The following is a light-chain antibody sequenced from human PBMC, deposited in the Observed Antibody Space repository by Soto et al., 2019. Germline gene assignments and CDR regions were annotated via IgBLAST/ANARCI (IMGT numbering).Light chain of an antibody. CDR3: QQLNSYPRT. CDR2: LAS. V-gene: IGKV1-9*01. J-gene: IGKJ1*01. Sequence: DVQLTQSPSFLSTSVGDRVTITCWASQGIGSYLAWYQQKPGKAPKFLVCLASTLQSGVPSRFSGSGSGTEFNLTISNLQPEDFATYYCQQLNSYPRTFGQGTKVEI. CDR1: QGIGSY.